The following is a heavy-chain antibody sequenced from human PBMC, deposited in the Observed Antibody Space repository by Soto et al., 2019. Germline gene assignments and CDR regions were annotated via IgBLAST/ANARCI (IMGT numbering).Heavy chain of an antibody. Sequence: SETLSLTCSVSGASISSRDYYWGWIRQTPGKGLEWIGNIDYNGVTYYTPSLKSRVTVSKDTSKNQFSLKVASVTAADTAIYYCGRVMIGTSRHTDSDYWGQGTQVTVSS. D-gene: IGHD2-2*01. CDR1: GASISSRDYY. CDR3: GRVMIGTSRHTDSDY. CDR2: IDYNGVT. V-gene: IGHV4-39*01. J-gene: IGHJ4*02.